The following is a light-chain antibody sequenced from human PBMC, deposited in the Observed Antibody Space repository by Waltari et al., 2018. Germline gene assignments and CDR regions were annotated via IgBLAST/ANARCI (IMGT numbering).Light chain of an antibody. CDR3: ATWDNTLRDVV. Sequence: QSVLTQPPSVSAAPGQKVTISCSGSSSNIGNYYVSWYHHPPGAAPKLLIYDNNKRPSGIPDRFSASKSGTSATLDITGLQIGDEADYYCATWDNTLRDVVFGGGTKLTVL. CDR2: DNN. V-gene: IGLV1-51*01. CDR1: SSNIGNYY. J-gene: IGLJ2*01.